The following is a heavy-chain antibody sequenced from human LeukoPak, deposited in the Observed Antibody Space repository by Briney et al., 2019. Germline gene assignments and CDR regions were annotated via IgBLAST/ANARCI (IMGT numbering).Heavy chain of an antibody. CDR1: GYSFTSYW. CDR2: IYPGDSDT. CDR3: ARRLAAAGIYDAFDI. V-gene: IGHV5-51*01. Sequence: RGESLKISCKGSGYSFTSYWIDWVRQMPGKGLEWMGIIYPGDSDTRYSPSFQGQVTISADKSINTAYLQWSSLKASDTAMYYCARRLAAAGIYDAFDIWGQGTMVTVSS. J-gene: IGHJ3*02. D-gene: IGHD6-13*01.